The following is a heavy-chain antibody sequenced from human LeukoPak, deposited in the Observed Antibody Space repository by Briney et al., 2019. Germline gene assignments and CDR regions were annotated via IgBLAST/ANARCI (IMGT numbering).Heavy chain of an antibody. CDR3: ARAPIDSNSWYHAFDI. V-gene: IGHV3-7*01. CDR1: GFTFSSYS. CDR2: IQQGGSHK. J-gene: IGHJ3*02. D-gene: IGHD6-13*01. Sequence: GGSLRLSCAASGFTFSSYSMNWVRQAPGKGLEWVASIQQGGSHKYNVDSVKGRFTISRDNAKNSLFLQMDSLRAEDTAVYYCARAPIDSNSWYHAFDIWGQGTMVTVPS.